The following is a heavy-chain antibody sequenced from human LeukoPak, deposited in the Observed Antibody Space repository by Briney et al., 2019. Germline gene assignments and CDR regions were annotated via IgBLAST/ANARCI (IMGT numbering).Heavy chain of an antibody. CDR3: ARLKDLWFDP. Sequence: PSETLSLTCSVSGVSTSTTSYYWGWIRQPPGKGLEWIGYISYSGGTNYNPSFKSRVTISVDTSKSQFSLKLTSVTAADTAVYYCARLKDLWFDPWGQGTLVTVSS. CDR2: ISYSGGT. CDR1: GVSTSTTSYY. J-gene: IGHJ5*02. V-gene: IGHV4-61*05. D-gene: IGHD2-15*01.